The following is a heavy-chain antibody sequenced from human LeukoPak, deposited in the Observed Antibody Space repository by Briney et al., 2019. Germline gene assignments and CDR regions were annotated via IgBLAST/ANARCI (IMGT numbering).Heavy chain of an antibody. CDR2: INTDGNIT. V-gene: IGHV3-74*01. CDR1: GFTFSNYW. D-gene: IGHD2-15*01. Sequence: GGSLRLSCAASGFTFSNYWMHWVRQAPGKGPVWVSRINTDGNITTYADSVKGRFSISRDNAKNALYLQMHSLRAEDTAVFYCARELSGSISRHFDYWGQGTLVTVSS. J-gene: IGHJ4*02. CDR3: ARELSGSISRHFDY.